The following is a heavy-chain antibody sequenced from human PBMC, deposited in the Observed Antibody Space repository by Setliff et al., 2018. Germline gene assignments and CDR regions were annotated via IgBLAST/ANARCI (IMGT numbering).Heavy chain of an antibody. Sequence: SETLSLTCDVSGYSISSGHYWGWIRQPPGKGLEWIGSMYPGRNAYYNPSLKSRVTMSVDTSKRQFSLKLNSVTAADTAVYYCARDKGDGYGVDAYAGGGFDIWGQGTMVTVSS. D-gene: IGHD4-17*01. CDR3: ARDKGDGYGVDAYAGGGFDI. CDR2: MYPGRNA. J-gene: IGHJ3*02. CDR1: GYSISSGHY. V-gene: IGHV4-38-2*02.